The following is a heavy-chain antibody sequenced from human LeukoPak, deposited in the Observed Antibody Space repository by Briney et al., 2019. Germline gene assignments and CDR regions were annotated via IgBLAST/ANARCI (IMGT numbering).Heavy chain of an antibody. J-gene: IGHJ3*02. D-gene: IGHD3-22*01. CDR1: GGTFSSYA. V-gene: IGHV1-69*06. CDR3: ARERNYYDSSGYYGNSAFDI. Sequence: SVKVSCKASGGTFSSYAISWVRQAPGQGLEWMGGIIPIFGTANYAQKFQGRVTITADKSTSTAYMELSSLRSEDTAVYYCARERNYYDSSGYYGNSAFDIWGQGTMVTVSS. CDR2: IIPIFGTA.